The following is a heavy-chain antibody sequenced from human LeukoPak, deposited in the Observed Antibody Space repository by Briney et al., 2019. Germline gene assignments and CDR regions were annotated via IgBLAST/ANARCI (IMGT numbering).Heavy chain of an antibody. Sequence: GGSLRLSCAVSGFTLSSHGMHWVRQAPGKGLVWVSRINSDGSSTSYADSVKGRFTISRDNAKNTLYLQMNSLRAEDTAVYYCAREYSSSRYFDYWGQGTLVTVSS. D-gene: IGHD6-6*01. J-gene: IGHJ4*02. CDR1: GFTLSSHG. CDR3: AREYSSSRYFDY. CDR2: INSDGSST. V-gene: IGHV3-74*01.